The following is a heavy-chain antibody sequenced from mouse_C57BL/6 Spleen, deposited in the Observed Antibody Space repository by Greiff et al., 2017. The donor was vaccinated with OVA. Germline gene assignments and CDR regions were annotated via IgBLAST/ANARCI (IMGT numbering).Heavy chain of an antibody. CDR2: IWSGGST. D-gene: IGHD2-5*01. CDR1: GFSLTSYG. J-gene: IGHJ4*01. V-gene: IGHV2-2*01. Sequence: VQLQQSGPGLVQPSQSLSITCTVSGFSLTSYGVHWVRQSPGKGLEWLGVIWSGGSTDYNAAFISRLSISKDNSKSQVFFKMNSLQADDTAIYYCASPIVTTSYYAMDYWGQGTSVTVSS. CDR3: ASPIVTTSYYAMDY.